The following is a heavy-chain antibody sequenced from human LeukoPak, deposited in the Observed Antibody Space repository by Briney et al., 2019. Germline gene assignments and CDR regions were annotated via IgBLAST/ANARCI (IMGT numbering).Heavy chain of an antibody. CDR1: GFPFSSYG. D-gene: IGHD3-22*01. V-gene: IGHV3-23*01. CDR3: AKDFYYYDSSGYYYVSAAFDI. J-gene: IGHJ3*02. Sequence: GGSLRLSCAASGFPFSSYGMHWVRQAPGKGLEWVSAISGSGGSTYYADSVKGRFTISRDNSKNTLYLQMNSLRAEDTAVYYCAKDFYYYDSSGYYYVSAAFDIWGQGTMVTVSS. CDR2: ISGSGGST.